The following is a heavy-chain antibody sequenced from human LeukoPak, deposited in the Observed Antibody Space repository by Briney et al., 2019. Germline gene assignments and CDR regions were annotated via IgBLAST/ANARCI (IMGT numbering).Heavy chain of an antibody. V-gene: IGHV3-7*01. D-gene: IGHD5-12*01. CDR2: IKQDGSDK. J-gene: IGHJ4*02. Sequence: PGGFLRLSCAASGFTFSSYWMSWVRQAPGKGLEWVANIKQDGSDKYYVDSVKGRFTISRDNAKNSLYLQVNSLRAEDTAVYYCARLISGDSFDYWGQGTLVTVSS. CDR3: ARLISGDSFDY. CDR1: GFTFSSYW.